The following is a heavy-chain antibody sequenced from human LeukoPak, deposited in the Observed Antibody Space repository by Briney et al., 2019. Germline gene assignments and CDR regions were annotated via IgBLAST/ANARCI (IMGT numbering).Heavy chain of an antibody. CDR1: GGSFSGYY. CDR2: INHSGST. CDR3: ARHVSFGGKQQLVGRHWFDP. Sequence: KASETLSLTCAVYGGSFSGYYWSWIRQPPGKGLEWIGEINHSGSTNYNPSLKSRVTISVDTSKNQFSLKLSSVTAADTAVYYCARHVSFGGKQQLVGRHWFDPWGQGTLVTVSS. D-gene: IGHD6-13*01. V-gene: IGHV4-34*01. J-gene: IGHJ5*02.